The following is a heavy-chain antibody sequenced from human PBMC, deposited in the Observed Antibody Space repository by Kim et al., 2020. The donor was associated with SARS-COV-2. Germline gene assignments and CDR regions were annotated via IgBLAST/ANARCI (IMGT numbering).Heavy chain of an antibody. J-gene: IGHJ6*02. CDR2: FDPEDGET. V-gene: IGHV1-24*01. CDR1: GYTLTELS. Sequence: ASVKVSCKVSGYTLTELSMHWVRQAPGKGLEWMGGFDPEDGETIYAQKFQGIVTMTEDTSTDTAYMELSSLRSEDTAVYYCATGVAVAGTPSDYYYYYGMDVWGQGTTVTVSS. D-gene: IGHD6-19*01. CDR3: ATGVAVAGTPSDYYYYYGMDV.